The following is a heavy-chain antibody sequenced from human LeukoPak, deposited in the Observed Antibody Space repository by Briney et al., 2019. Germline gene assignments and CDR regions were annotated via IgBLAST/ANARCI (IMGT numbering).Heavy chain of an antibody. J-gene: IGHJ4*02. V-gene: IGHV7-4-1*02. CDR1: GYTFTSYA. D-gene: IGHD3-22*01. Sequence: ASVKVSCKASGYTFTSYAMNWVRQAPGQGLEWMGWISTNTGNPTYAQGFTGRFVFSLDTSVSTAYLQISSLKAEDTAVYYCARAGFEPPYYDSSGYPYWGQGTLVTVSS. CDR2: ISTNTGNP. CDR3: ARAGFEPPYYDSSGYPY.